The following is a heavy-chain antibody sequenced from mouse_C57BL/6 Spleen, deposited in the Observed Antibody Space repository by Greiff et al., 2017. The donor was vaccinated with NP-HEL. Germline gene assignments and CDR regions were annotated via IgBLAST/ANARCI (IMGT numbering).Heavy chain of an antibody. Sequence: VQLQQPGAELVMPGASVKLSCKASGYTFTSYWMHWVKQRPGQGLEWIGEIDPSDSYTNYTQKFKGKSTLTVDKSSSTAYMQLSSLTSEDSAVYYCARRDYGSSHYAMDYWGQGTSVTVSS. J-gene: IGHJ4*01. CDR1: GYTFTSYW. CDR3: ARRDYGSSHYAMDY. CDR2: IDPSDSYT. D-gene: IGHD1-1*01. V-gene: IGHV1-69*01.